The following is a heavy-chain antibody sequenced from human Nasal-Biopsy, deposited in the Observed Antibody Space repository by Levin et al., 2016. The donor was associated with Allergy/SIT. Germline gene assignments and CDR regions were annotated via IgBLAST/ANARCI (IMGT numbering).Heavy chain of an antibody. J-gene: IGHJ6*02. V-gene: IGHV3-23*01. CDR2: IGVNPNNR. CDR1: GISVTSHY. CDR3: AKSRSRGPTGYYGMDV. D-gene: IGHD4-17*01. Sequence: GESLKISCATSGISVTSHYITWVRQAPGKGLEWVSAIGVNPNNRDYADSVKGRFTISRDNSKDSLYLQMNSLRAEDTAVYYCAKSRSRGPTGYYGMDVWGQGTTVIVSS.